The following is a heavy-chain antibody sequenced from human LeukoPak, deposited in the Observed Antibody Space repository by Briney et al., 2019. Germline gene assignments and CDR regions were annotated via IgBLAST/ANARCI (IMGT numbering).Heavy chain of an antibody. CDR1: GGSISSSSYY. Sequence: SETLSLTCTVPGGSISSSSYYWGWIRQPPGKGLEWIGSIYYSGSTYYNPSLKSRVTISVDTSKNQFSLKLSSVTAADTAVYYCATTYSGSPTIDYWGQGTLVTVSS. CDR3: ATTYSGSPTIDY. V-gene: IGHV4-39*01. J-gene: IGHJ4*02. D-gene: IGHD1-26*01. CDR2: IYYSGST.